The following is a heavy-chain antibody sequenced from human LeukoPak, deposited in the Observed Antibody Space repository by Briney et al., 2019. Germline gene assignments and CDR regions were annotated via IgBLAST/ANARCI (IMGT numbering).Heavy chain of an antibody. D-gene: IGHD1-26*01. CDR2: INWNGGST. CDR3: ARDTYSGSYLSWFDP. V-gene: IGHV3-20*04. Sequence: GGSLRLSCAASGFTFDDYGMSWVRQAPGKGLECVSGINWNGGSTGYADSVKGRFTISRDNAKNSLYLQMNSLRAEDTALYYCARDTYSGSYLSWFDPWGQGTLVTVSS. CDR1: GFTFDDYG. J-gene: IGHJ5*02.